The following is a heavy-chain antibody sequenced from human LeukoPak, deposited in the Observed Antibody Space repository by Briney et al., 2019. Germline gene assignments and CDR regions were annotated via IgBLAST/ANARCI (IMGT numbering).Heavy chain of an antibody. CDR1: GGSISNYY. Sequence: PSETLSLTCTVSGGSISNYYWSWIRQPPGKGLEWIGYINYSGSTGYNPFLKSRVTVSVDTSKNQFSLKLSSVTAADTAVYYCARDRYTVVSWYFDLWGRGTLVTVSS. D-gene: IGHD4-23*01. J-gene: IGHJ2*01. CDR2: INYSGST. CDR3: ARDRYTVVSWYFDL. V-gene: IGHV4-59*12.